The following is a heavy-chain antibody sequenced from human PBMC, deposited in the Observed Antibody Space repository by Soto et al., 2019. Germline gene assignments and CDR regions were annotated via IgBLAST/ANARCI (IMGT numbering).Heavy chain of an antibody. D-gene: IGHD3-3*01. CDR3: ATQTISYTCGV. CDR2: LSRGDAR. J-gene: IGHJ6*02. V-gene: IGHV4-4*02. CDR1: GAPITTTKW. Sequence: QVQLQESGPGLVKPSETLSLTCTVSGAPITTTKWWAWVRLPPGKGLEWIGELSRGDARSSNPSLAGRFTLSRDKSNNHLSLKLTSVTAADTAIYYCATQTISYTCGVWGRGTSVTVSS.